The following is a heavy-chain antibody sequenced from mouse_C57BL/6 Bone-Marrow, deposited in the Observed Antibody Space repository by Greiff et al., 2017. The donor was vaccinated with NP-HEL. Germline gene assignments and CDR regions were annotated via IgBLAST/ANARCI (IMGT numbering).Heavy chain of an antibody. CDR1: GYTFTDHS. Sequence: QVQLQQSDAELVKPGASVKISCTVSGYTFTDHSIHWMKQRPEQGLEWIGNIYPRDGSTKYNEKFKGKATLTADKSSSTSYLQLNSLTSEDSAVYFCSRWRGYYGSFYFDYWGQGTTLTVSS. V-gene: IGHV1-78*01. D-gene: IGHD1-1*01. CDR2: IYPRDGST. J-gene: IGHJ2*01. CDR3: SRWRGYYGSFYFDY.